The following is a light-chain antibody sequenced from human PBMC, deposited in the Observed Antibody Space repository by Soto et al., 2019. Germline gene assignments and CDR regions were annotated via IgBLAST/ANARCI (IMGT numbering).Light chain of an antibody. Sequence: EIVLTQSPGTTFMSPGERATLSSRPSQSVSSSHLAWYQQKPGRAPRLLFDGASSRATGIPDRFSGSGSGTDFTLTISRLEPEDLAVYYCQQYGSPVTFGQGTKVDIK. CDR3: QQYGSPVT. V-gene: IGKV3-20*01. CDR1: QSVSSSH. J-gene: IGKJ1*01. CDR2: GAS.